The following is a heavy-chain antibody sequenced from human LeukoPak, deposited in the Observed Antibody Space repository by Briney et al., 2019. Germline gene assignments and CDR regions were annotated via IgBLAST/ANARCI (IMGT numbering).Heavy chain of an antibody. CDR2: IKSKTERGTT. Sequence: GGSLRLSCAASGFIFGNAWMSWVRQAPGKGLEWVGFIKSKTERGTTDYAAPVKGRFTISRDDSKNTLYLQMNSLRSEDSALYYCATYRSGWSFSNWGQGTLVTVSS. CDR3: ATYRSGWSFSN. D-gene: IGHD6-19*01. V-gene: IGHV3-15*01. J-gene: IGHJ4*02. CDR1: GFIFGNAW.